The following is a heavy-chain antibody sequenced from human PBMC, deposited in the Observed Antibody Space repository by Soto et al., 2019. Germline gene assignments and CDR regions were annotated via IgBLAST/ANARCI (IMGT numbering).Heavy chain of an antibody. V-gene: IGHV3-66*01. Sequence: PGGSLRLSCTASGFIVSDTYMNWVRQAPGKGLEWVSVISNRGDTHYADSVRGRFSLSRDIADNTLHLQMNNLRVEDTAVYYCAREPRYCRGGSCSLTRDAFASWGQGTIVTAS. CDR2: ISNRGDT. D-gene: IGHD2-15*01. CDR1: GFIVSDTY. CDR3: AREPRYCRGGSCSLTRDAFAS. J-gene: IGHJ3*02.